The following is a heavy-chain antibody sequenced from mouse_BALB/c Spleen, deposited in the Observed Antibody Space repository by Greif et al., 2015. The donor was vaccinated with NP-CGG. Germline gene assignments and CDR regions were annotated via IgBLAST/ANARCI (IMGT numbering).Heavy chain of an antibody. Sequence: VQLQQSGAELVRPGSSVKISCKASGYAFSSYWMNWVKQRPGQGLEWIGQIYPGDGDTNYNGKFKCKATLTADKSSSTAYMQLSSLTSEDSAVYFCAGYDYDYYAMDFWGQGTSVTVSS. CDR1: GYAFSSYW. D-gene: IGHD2-4*01. CDR2: IYPGDGDT. J-gene: IGHJ4*01. CDR3: AGYDYDYYAMDF. V-gene: IGHV1-80*01.